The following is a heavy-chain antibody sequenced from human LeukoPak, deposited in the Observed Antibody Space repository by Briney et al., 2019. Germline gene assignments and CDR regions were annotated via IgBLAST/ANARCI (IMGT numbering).Heavy chain of an antibody. CDR1: GFTFSSYS. CDR2: ISSSSSYI. Sequence: GGSLRLSCAASGFTFSSYSMNWVRQAPGKGLEWVSSISSSSSYIYYADSVKGRFTISRDNAKNSLYLQMNSLRAEDTAVYYCARDPSDGYKDYWGQGTLVTVSS. D-gene: IGHD5-24*01. J-gene: IGHJ4*02. V-gene: IGHV3-21*01. CDR3: ARDPSDGYKDY.